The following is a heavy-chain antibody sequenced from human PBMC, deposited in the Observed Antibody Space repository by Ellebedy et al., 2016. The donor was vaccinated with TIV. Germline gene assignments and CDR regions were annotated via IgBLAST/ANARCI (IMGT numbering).Heavy chain of an antibody. D-gene: IGHD6-19*01. CDR2: ISYNGEST. V-gene: IGHV3-20*04. J-gene: IGHJ4*02. Sequence: PGGSLRLSCAASGFTFEEYGMSWARQALGKGLEWVAAISYNGESTTYADSVKGRFTISRDNAKNSLFLQMNGLRVEDTALYYCARDPWLVMDFWGQGILVTVSS. CDR1: GFTFEEYG. CDR3: ARDPWLVMDF.